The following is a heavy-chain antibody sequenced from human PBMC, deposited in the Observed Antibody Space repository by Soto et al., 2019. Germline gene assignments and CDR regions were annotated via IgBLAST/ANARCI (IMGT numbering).Heavy chain of an antibody. V-gene: IGHV4-61*08. CDR2: IYATGST. CDR3: VRDGTKNLRDWFDP. CDR1: GGSVSGGGYC. D-gene: IGHD1-1*01. Sequence: SETLSLTCTVSGGSVSGGGYCGGWIRRRPGKGLEWIGRIYATGSTDYNPSLKSRLTMSVDMSKKQFSLTLRSVTAADTAMYYCVRDGTKNLRDWFDPWGQGILVTVSS. J-gene: IGHJ5*02.